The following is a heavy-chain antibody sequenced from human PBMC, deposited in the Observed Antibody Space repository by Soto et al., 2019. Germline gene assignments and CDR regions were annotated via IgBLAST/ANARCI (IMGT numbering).Heavy chain of an antibody. CDR1: GFTFSNYV. J-gene: IGHJ6*03. V-gene: IGHV3-23*01. CDR3: ATRGRTLPHCSYYMDD. CDR2: VSNSGSNT. Sequence: EVQLLEYGGGLVQPGGSLRLSCAASGFTFSNYVMSWVRQAPGKGLEWVSSVSNSGSNTYYAESVKGRVTISRDNSNNTLYLPTNSLRAEDTALYYCATRGRTLPHCSYYMDDWGTGTTVPVSS.